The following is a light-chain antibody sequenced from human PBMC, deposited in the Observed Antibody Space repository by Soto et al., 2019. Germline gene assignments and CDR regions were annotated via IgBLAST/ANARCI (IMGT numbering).Light chain of an antibody. J-gene: IGKJ2*01. CDR1: QSISSW. Sequence: DIQMTQSPSTLSASVGDRVTITCRASQSISSWLVWYRQTPGKAPNLLIYDASSLESGVPSRFSGSGSGTDFTLTIRSLQPDDFATYYCQQYNSYSPTFGQGTKLEIK. V-gene: IGKV1-5*01. CDR3: QQYNSYSPT. CDR2: DAS.